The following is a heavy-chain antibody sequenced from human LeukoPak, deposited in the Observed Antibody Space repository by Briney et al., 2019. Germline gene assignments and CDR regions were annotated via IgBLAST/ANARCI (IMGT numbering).Heavy chain of an antibody. J-gene: IGHJ4*02. CDR2: MSGSGGST. Sequence: PTGGSLRLSCAASGFTFSTYAMSWVRQAPGKGLEWVSAMSGSGGSTKYADSVKGRFTISRDDSKNTLYLQMNSLRAEDTAVYYCAKDGYTSSLNHPGAAEFYYWGQGTLVTVSS. V-gene: IGHV3-23*01. D-gene: IGHD6-6*01. CDR3: AKDGYTSSLNHPGAAEFYY. CDR1: GFTFSTYA.